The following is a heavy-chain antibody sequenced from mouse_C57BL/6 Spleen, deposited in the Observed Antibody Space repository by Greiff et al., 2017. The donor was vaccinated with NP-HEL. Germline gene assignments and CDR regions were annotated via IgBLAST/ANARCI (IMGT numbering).Heavy chain of an antibody. D-gene: IGHD2-4*01. V-gene: IGHV1-59*01. CDR1: GYTFTSYW. CDR3: ARSREYDYPDY. Sequence: QVQLQQPGAELVRPGTSVTLSCKASGYTFTSYWMHWVKQRPGQGLEWIGVIDPSDSYTNYNQKFKGKATLTVDTSSSTAYMQLSSLTSEDSAVYYCARSREYDYPDYWGQGTTLTVSS. CDR2: IDPSDSYT. J-gene: IGHJ2*01.